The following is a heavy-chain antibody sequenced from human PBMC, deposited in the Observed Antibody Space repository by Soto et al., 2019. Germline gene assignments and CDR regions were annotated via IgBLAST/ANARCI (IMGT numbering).Heavy chain of an antibody. Sequence: ASETLSLTCAVSGGSISSGGYSWSWIRQPPGKGLEWIGYIYHSGSTYYNPSLKSRVTISVDRSKNQFSLKLSSVTAADTAVYYCARTSNGDYFDYWGQGTLVTVSS. CDR2: IYHSGST. CDR1: GGSISSGGYS. J-gene: IGHJ4*02. D-gene: IGHD4-4*01. V-gene: IGHV4-30-2*01. CDR3: ARTSNGDYFDY.